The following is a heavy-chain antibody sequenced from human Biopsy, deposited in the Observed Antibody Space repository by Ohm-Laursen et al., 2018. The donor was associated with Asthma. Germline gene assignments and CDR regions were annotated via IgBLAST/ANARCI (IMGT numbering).Heavy chain of an antibody. Sequence: SLRLSCTASGFTFSSYAMSWVRQAPGKGLEWVSAISGSGGSTYYADSVKGRFTISRDNSKNTLYLQMNSLRSEDTAVYYCARTYYDFLTGQVNDAFAMWGQGTMVTVSS. CDR3: ARTYYDFLTGQVNDAFAM. D-gene: IGHD3-9*01. J-gene: IGHJ3*02. CDR2: ISGSGGST. V-gene: IGHV3-23*01. CDR1: GFTFSSYA.